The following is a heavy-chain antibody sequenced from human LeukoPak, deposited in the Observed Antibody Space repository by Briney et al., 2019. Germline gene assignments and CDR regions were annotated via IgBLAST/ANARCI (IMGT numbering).Heavy chain of an antibody. J-gene: IGHJ6*02. Sequence: GGSLRLSCAASGFTFSSYAMHWVRQAPGKGLEWVAVISYDGSNKYYADSVKGRFTISRDDSKNTLYLQMNSLRAEDTAVYYCARDPPIGVVISHGLYYYYGMDVRGQGTTVTVSS. CDR3: ARDPPIGVVISHGLYYYYGMDV. V-gene: IGHV3-30*04. D-gene: IGHD3-3*01. CDR2: ISYDGSNK. CDR1: GFTFSSYA.